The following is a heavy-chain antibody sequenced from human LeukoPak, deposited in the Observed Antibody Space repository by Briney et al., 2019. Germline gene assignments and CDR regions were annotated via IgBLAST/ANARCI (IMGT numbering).Heavy chain of an antibody. J-gene: IGHJ6*02. CDR3: ARLGSSLPYYYYGMDV. CDR2: IYPGDSDT. V-gene: IGHV5-51*01. D-gene: IGHD6-13*01. Sequence: GESLKISCKGSGYSFTSYWIGWVRQMPGKGLEWMGIIYPGDSDTRYSPSFQGQVTISADKSISTAYLQWSSLKASDTAMYYCARLGSSLPYYYYGMDVWGQGTTVTVSS. CDR1: GYSFTSYW.